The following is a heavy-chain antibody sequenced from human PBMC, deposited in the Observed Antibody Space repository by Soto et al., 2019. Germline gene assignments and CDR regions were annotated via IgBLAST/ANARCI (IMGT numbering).Heavy chain of an antibody. CDR2: ISYDGSNK. J-gene: IGHJ4*02. D-gene: IGHD1-26*01. Sequence: GGSLRLSCAASGFTFSSYGMHWVRQAPGKGLEWVAVISYDGSNKYYAGSVKGRFTISRDNSKNTLYLQMNSLRAEDTAVYYCAKEVMGASFDYWGQGT. CDR1: GFTFSSYG. V-gene: IGHV3-30*18. CDR3: AKEVMGASFDY.